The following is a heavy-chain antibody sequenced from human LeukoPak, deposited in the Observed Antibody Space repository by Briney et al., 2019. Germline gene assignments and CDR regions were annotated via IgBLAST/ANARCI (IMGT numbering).Heavy chain of an antibody. Sequence: GGSLRLSCAASGFTLSSYWMHWVRQAPGKGLVWVSGIDSDGRSTSYADSVKGRFTISRDTAKNTLFLQMNSLRAEDTAVYYCARDTAPSYWGQGTLVTVSS. D-gene: IGHD5-18*01. J-gene: IGHJ4*02. V-gene: IGHV3-74*01. CDR3: ARDTAPSY. CDR1: GFTLSSYW. CDR2: IDSDGRST.